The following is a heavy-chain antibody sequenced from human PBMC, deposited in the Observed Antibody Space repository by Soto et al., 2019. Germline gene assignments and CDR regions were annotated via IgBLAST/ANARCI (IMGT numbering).Heavy chain of an antibody. J-gene: IGHJ4*02. CDR3: AHRPSGWYLFDY. D-gene: IGHD6-19*01. CDR1: GFSLSTSGLG. Sequence: QITLKESGPTLVRPTQTLTLTCTFSGFSLSTSGLGVGWISQPPGKALEWLALIYWNDDKRYSPSLKARLTITKDTSKYQVVLTMTNMDPVDTATYYCAHRPSGWYLFDYWGQGTLVTVSS. CDR2: IYWNDDK. V-gene: IGHV2-5*01.